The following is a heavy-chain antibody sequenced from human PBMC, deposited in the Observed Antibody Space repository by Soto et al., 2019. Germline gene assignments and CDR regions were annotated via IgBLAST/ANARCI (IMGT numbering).Heavy chain of an antibody. V-gene: IGHV3-23*01. CDR2: ISGSGGST. CDR1: GFTFSSYA. D-gene: IGHD6-19*01. J-gene: IGHJ4*02. CDR3: AKGPYSSGWYLNIDY. Sequence: GGSLRLSXAASGFTFSSYAMSWVRQAPGKGLEWVSAISGSGGSTYYADSVKGRFTISRDNSKNTLYLQMNSLRAEDTAVYYRAKGPYSSGWYLNIDYWVQGTLVTVSS.